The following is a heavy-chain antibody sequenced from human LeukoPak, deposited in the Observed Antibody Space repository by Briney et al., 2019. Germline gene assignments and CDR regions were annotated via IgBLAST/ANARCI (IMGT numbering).Heavy chain of an antibody. CDR2: TSAYNGNT. J-gene: IGHJ3*02. Sequence: ASVKVSCKASGYTFSSYGISWVRQAPGQRLEWMGWTSAYNGNTNYAQKFQGRVTMITDTSTSTAYMELRSLRSDDTAVYYCARDGFFGSGIVGAFDIWGQGTLVTVSS. D-gene: IGHD3-10*01. CDR1: GYTFSSYG. V-gene: IGHV1-18*01. CDR3: ARDGFFGSGIVGAFDI.